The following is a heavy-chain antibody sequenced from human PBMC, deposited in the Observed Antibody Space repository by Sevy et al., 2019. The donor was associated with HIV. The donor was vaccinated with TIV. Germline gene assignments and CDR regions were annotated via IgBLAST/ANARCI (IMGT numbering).Heavy chain of an antibody. V-gene: IGHV3-43*01. CDR1: GFTFDDYT. CDR2: ISWDGGST. Sequence: GGSLRLSCAASGFTFDDYTMHWVRQAPGKGLEWVSLISWDGGSTYYADSVKGRFTISRDNSKNSLYLQMNSLRTEDTALYYCAKGEGGSYCYGMDLWGQGTTVTVSS. CDR3: AKGEGGSYCYGMDL. D-gene: IGHD1-26*01. J-gene: IGHJ6*02.